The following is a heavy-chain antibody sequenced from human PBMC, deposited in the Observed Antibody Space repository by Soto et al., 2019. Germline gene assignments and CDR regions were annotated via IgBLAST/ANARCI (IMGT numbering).Heavy chain of an antibody. CDR1: GYTFTSYG. D-gene: IGHD2-15*01. CDR3: ARDGSVVSPWAYYYYGMDV. V-gene: IGHV1-18*01. Sequence: ASVKVSCKASGYTFTSYGISWVRQAPGQGLEWMGWISAYNGNTNYAQKLQGRVTMTTDTSTSTAYMELRSLRSDDTAVYYCARDGSVVSPWAYYYYGMDVWGQGTTVTVSS. J-gene: IGHJ6*02. CDR2: ISAYNGNT.